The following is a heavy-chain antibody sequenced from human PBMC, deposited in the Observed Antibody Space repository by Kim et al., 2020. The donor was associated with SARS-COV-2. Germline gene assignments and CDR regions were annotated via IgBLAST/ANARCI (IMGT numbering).Heavy chain of an antibody. D-gene: IGHD5-12*01. Sequence: GGSLRLSCAASGFTVSYYYMSWVRQAPGKGLEWVSVINSGGSTSYDADAVKGLSIISGDNNNNVLYQQMNMRAADETALYYVVIDATGRVARIFGETYY. CDR1: GFTVSYYY. J-gene: IGHJ6*01. CDR2: INSGGSTS. CDR3: VIDATGRVARIFGETYY. V-gene: IGHV3-53*01.